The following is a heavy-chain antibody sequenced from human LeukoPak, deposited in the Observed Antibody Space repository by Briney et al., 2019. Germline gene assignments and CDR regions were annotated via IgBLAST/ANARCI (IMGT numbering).Heavy chain of an antibody. CDR3: ARESITGHRDFDY. Sequence: GGSLRLSCVASGFTFSSYSMNWVRQAPGKGLGWVSYISSGSRTIYYADSVKGRFTVSRDNAKNSLYLQMNSLRAGDTAVYYCARESITGHRDFDYWGQGTLVTVSS. J-gene: IGHJ4*02. CDR1: GFTFSSYS. V-gene: IGHV3-48*01. CDR2: ISSGSRTI. D-gene: IGHD1-20*01.